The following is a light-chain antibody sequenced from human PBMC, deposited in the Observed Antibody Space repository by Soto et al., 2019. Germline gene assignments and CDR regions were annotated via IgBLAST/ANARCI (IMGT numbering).Light chain of an antibody. Sequence: DIQMTQSPSTLSASVGDRVTITCRASQSIIGYLARYQQKPGKAPKLLIYDASNLESGVPSRFSGSGSGTEFTLTISSLHPDDFATYYCQQYDTYWTFGQGTKVDIK. J-gene: IGKJ1*01. CDR1: QSIIGY. CDR2: DAS. CDR3: QQYDTYWT. V-gene: IGKV1-5*01.